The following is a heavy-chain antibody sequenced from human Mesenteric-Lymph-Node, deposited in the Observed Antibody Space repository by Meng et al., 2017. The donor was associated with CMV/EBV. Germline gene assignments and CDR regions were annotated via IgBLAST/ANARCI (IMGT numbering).Heavy chain of an antibody. CDR1: GGSFSGYY. D-gene: IGHD3-22*01. CDR2: IYYSGST. CDR3: ARDGDYYDSSGYNPFDY. V-gene: IGHV4-34*01. Sequence: QVQLQQWGAGLLKPSETLSLTCAVYGGSFSGYYWSWIRQPPGKGLEWIGSIYYSGSTYYNPSLKSRVTISVDTSKNQFSPKLSSVTAADTAVYYCARDGDYYDSSGYNPFDYWGQGTLVTVSS. J-gene: IGHJ4*02.